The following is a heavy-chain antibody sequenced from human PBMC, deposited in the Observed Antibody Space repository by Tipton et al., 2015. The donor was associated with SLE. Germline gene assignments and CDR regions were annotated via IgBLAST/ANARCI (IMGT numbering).Heavy chain of an antibody. V-gene: IGHV4-39*02. CDR3: ARDSPFRAGLDV. Sequence: TLSLTCAVSGGSINRSPYYWAWIRQSPGKGLEWIGSVDSGGSTYSNPSLTTRVTISVDTSKKQFSLKLNSVTAADTAVYYCARDSPFRAGLDVWGQGTTVAVSS. J-gene: IGHJ6*02. CDR2: VDSGGST. CDR1: GGSINRSPYY.